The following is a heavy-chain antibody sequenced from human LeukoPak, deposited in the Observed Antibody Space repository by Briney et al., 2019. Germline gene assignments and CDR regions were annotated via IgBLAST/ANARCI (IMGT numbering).Heavy chain of an antibody. V-gene: IGHV3-43*02. CDR1: GFTFDDYV. D-gene: IGHD3-22*01. J-gene: IGHJ4*02. Sequence: GGSLRLSCAASGFTFDDYVIHWVRQAPGKGLEWVSLISGDGGSTSYADSLKGRFTISRDNSKNSLYLQMNSLRTEDTALYYCAKGVVWLSPAFDYWGQGTLVTVSS. CDR2: ISGDGGST. CDR3: AKGVVWLSPAFDY.